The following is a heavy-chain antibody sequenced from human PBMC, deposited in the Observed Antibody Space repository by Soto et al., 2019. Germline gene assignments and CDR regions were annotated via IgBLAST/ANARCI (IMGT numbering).Heavy chain of an antibody. CDR1: GFTFSSYA. Sequence: EVQLLESGGGLVQPGGSLRLSCAASGFTFSSYAMSWVRQAPGKGLEWVSAISGSGGSTYYADSVKGRFTISRDNSKNTLYLQMNSLRAEDTAVYYCAKDGFLEHIVVVPAAITNDYWGQGTLVTVSS. D-gene: IGHD2-2*01. J-gene: IGHJ4*02. CDR3: AKDGFLEHIVVVPAAITNDY. CDR2: ISGSGGST. V-gene: IGHV3-23*01.